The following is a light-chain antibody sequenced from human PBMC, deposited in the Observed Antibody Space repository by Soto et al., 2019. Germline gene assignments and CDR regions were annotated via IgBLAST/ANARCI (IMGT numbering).Light chain of an antibody. J-gene: IGKJ2*01. CDR2: KTS. Sequence: DIQMTQSPSTLSASVGDSITITCRPSQSGAKWLAGYQQKPDKAPKLLIFKTSNLESGVPSRFTASGSGTDFTITIRSLQPDDDATYYCQHYDNYSPYTLGQGTKVEIK. CDR3: QHYDNYSPYT. CDR1: QSGAKW. V-gene: IGKV1-5*03.